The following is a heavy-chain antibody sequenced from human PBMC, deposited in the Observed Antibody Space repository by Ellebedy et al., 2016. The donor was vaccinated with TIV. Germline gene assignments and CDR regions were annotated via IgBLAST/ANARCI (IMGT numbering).Heavy chain of an antibody. D-gene: IGHD2-21*02. V-gene: IGHV2-26*01. CDR1: GFSLDNIIMG. J-gene: IGHJ4*02. CDR2: IFSRDEK. CDR3: ARTLRYCGGDCSYQFDY. Sequence: SGSTLVKPKETLTLTCTVSGFSLDNIIMGVSWFRQPPGKALEWLANIFSRDEKSYSTSLKNRLTISKDTAKSQVVLTMTNLDPVDTATYFCARTLRYCGGDCSYQFDYWGQGTLVPVSS.